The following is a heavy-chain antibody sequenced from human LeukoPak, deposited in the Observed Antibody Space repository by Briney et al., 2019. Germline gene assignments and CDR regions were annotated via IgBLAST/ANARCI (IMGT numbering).Heavy chain of an antibody. Sequence: SETLSLICTVSGGSISSYYWSWILQPPGKGLEWIGYIYYSGSTNYNPSLKSRVTISVDTSKNQFSLKLSSVTAADTAVYYCARHRHPEYYDILTGYSSAYYYGMDVWGQGTTVTVSS. V-gene: IGHV4-59*08. CDR3: ARHRHPEYYDILTGYSSAYYYGMDV. CDR2: IYYSGST. D-gene: IGHD3-9*01. CDR1: GGSISSYY. J-gene: IGHJ6*02.